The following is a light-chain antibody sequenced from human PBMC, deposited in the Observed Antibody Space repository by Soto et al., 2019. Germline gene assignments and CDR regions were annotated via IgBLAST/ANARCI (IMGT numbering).Light chain of an antibody. J-gene: IGLJ1*01. CDR3: SSYTSSSTLYV. Sequence: SVLTQPASVSGSPGQSITISCTGTSSDVGGYNYVSWYQQHPGKAPKLMIYDVSNRPSGVSNRLSGSKSGNTASLTISGLQAEDEADYYCSSYTSSSTLYVFGTGTKLTVL. CDR1: SSDVGGYNY. V-gene: IGLV2-14*01. CDR2: DVS.